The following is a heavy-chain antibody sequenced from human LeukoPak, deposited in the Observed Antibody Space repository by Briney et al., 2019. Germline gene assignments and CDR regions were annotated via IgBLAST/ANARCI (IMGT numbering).Heavy chain of an antibody. CDR1: GYTFTSYY. CDR3: ARVKGDYGDYLFFDP. Sequence: ASVKVSCKASGYTFTSYYMHWVRQAPGQGLEWMGIINPSGGSTSYAQKFQGRVTMTRDTSVSTVYMELSRLTSDDTALYYCARVKGDYGDYLFFDPWGQGTLVTVSS. D-gene: IGHD4-17*01. V-gene: IGHV1-46*01. CDR2: INPSGGST. J-gene: IGHJ5*02.